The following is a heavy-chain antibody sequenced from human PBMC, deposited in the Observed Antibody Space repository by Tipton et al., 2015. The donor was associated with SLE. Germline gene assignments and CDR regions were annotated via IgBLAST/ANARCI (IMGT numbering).Heavy chain of an antibody. CDR3: ASGGIGGIAAADLGAMDV. CDR1: GGSISRPY. J-gene: IGHJ6*02. D-gene: IGHD6-13*01. CDR2: IYYSGST. V-gene: IGHV4-59*11. Sequence: TLSLTCTVSGGSISRPYWSWIRQSPGKGLEWVGYIYYSGSTNYKPTLKSRVTISVDTSKNQFSLKLGPVTAADTAVYYCASGGIGGIAAADLGAMDVWGQGTTVTVSS.